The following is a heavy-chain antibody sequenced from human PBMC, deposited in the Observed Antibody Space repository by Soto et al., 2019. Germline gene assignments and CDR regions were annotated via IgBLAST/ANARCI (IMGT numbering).Heavy chain of an antibody. D-gene: IGHD3-10*01. CDR1: GFTFSSYA. CDR3: AKLRWGSDNWFDP. J-gene: IGHJ5*02. Sequence: EVQLLESGGGLVQPGGSLRLSCAASGFTFSSYAMSWVRQTPGKGLEWVSAISGSGDSTYYADSVKGRFTISRDNSKNTLYLQMTSLRAEDTAVYYCAKLRWGSDNWFDPWGQGTLVTVSS. V-gene: IGHV3-23*01. CDR2: ISGSGDST.